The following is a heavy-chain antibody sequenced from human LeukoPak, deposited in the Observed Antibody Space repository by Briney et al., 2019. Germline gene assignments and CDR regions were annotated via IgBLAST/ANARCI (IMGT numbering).Heavy chain of an antibody. CDR2: INPNSGGT. CDR1: GYTFTGYY. V-gene: IGHV1-2*02. D-gene: IGHD4-17*01. J-gene: IGHJ4*02. Sequence: ASVKVSCKASGYTFTGYYMHWVRQAPGQGLEWMGWINPNSGGTNYAQKFQGRVTMTRDTSISTAYMKLSRLRSDDTAVYYCARDLGGPYGDYIDYWGQGTLVTVSS. CDR3: ARDLGGPYGDYIDY.